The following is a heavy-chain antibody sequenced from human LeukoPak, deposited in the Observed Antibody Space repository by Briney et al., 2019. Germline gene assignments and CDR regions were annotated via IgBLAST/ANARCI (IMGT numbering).Heavy chain of an antibody. CDR3: ARRKEVQTTFDY. J-gene: IGHJ4*02. CDR2: IKEDGSET. Sequence: GGSLRLSCAASGFVFSNSWMGWVRLAPGKGLEWVANIKEDGSETYYVDSVKGRFTISRDNAKNSLDLQTNSLRDEDTAVYYCARRKEVQTTFDYWGQGTLVTVSS. CDR1: GFVFSNSW. V-gene: IGHV3-7*01. D-gene: IGHD4/OR15-4a*01.